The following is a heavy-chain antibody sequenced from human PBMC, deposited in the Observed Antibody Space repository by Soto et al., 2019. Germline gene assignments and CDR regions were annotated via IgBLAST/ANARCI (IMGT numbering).Heavy chain of an antibody. CDR2: INHSGST. CDR1: GGSFSGYY. Sequence: QVQLQQWGAGLLKPSETLSLTCAVYGGSFSGYYWSWIRQPPGKGLEWIGEINHSGSTNYNPSLKSRVTISVDTSKTQCSLKLSSVTAADTAVYYCARGITTVKVYYFDYWGQGTLVTVSS. CDR3: ARGITTVKVYYFDY. J-gene: IGHJ4*02. V-gene: IGHV4-34*01. D-gene: IGHD4-17*01.